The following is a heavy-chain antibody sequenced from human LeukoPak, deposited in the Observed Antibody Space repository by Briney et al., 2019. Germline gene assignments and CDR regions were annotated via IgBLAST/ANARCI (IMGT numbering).Heavy chain of an antibody. J-gene: IGHJ4*02. D-gene: IGHD3-10*02. Sequence: GGSLRLSCAVSGFPLSFYAITWVRQAPGKGLEWVSAIRGSGDSTYYAGSVKGRFNISRDNSKNTLDLQMDRLRAEDTALYFCAKYVTVPPYFDYWGQGTLVTVSS. CDR3: AKYVTVPPYFDY. CDR2: IRGSGDST. V-gene: IGHV3-23*01. CDR1: GFPLSFYA.